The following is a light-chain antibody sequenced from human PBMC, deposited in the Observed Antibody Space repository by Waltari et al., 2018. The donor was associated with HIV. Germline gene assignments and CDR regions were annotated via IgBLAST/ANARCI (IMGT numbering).Light chain of an antibody. CDR3: GTWDTSLNAGV. Sequence: QSVLTQPPAVSAAPGQKGTISCSGTTSNIGNNFVSWYQKLPGTAPKLLIFDNHKRPSGVSDRFSASKSATSATLDITGLHTGDEAEYYCGTWDTSLNAGVFGGGTKVSVL. V-gene: IGLV1-51*01. CDR2: DNH. J-gene: IGLJ2*01. CDR1: TSNIGNNF.